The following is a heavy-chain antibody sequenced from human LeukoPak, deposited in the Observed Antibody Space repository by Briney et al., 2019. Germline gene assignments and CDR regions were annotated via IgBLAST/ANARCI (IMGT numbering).Heavy chain of an antibody. Sequence: SETLSLTCTVSGGSISSYYWSWLRQPPAKGLEWIGYIYYSGSTNYNPSLKSRVTISVDTSKNQFSLKLSSVTAADTAVYYCARGHCSSTSCLFDYWGQGTLVTVSS. CDR3: ARGHCSSTSCLFDY. V-gene: IGHV4-59*01. J-gene: IGHJ4*02. CDR1: GGSISSYY. D-gene: IGHD2-2*01. CDR2: IYYSGST.